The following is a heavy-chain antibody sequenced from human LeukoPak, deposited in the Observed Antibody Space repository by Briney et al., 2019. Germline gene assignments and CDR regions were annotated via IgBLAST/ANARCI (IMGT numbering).Heavy chain of an antibody. CDR3: ARRNYDILTGYYSPYWYFDL. D-gene: IGHD3-9*01. Sequence: SETLSLTCTVSGGSISSYYWSWIRQPPGKGLEWIGYIYYSGSTNYNPSLKSRVTISVDTSKNQFSLKLSSVTAADTAVYYCARRNYDILTGYYSPYWYFDLWGRGTLVTVSS. CDR2: IYYSGST. CDR1: GGSISSYY. V-gene: IGHV4-59*08. J-gene: IGHJ2*01.